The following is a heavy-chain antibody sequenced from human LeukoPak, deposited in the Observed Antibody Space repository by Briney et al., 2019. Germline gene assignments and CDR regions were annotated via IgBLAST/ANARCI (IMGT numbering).Heavy chain of an antibody. CDR2: ISGGGGST. D-gene: IGHD3-22*01. J-gene: IGHJ3*02. CDR3: AASITMIDDALDM. Sequence: GGSPRLSCAASGFTFSSYAMSWVRQAPGKGLEWVSAISGGGGSTYYADSVKGRFIISRDNSKNTLYLQMSSLRVEDTALYYCAASITMIDDALDMWGEGTMITVSS. V-gene: IGHV3-23*01. CDR1: GFTFSSYA.